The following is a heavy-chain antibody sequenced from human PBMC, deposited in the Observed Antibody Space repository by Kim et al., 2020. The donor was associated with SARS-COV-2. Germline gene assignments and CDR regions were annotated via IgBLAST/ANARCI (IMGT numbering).Heavy chain of an antibody. CDR2: INCKSGGT. Sequence: ASVKVSCKASGYTFSDYHIHWVRQAPGQGPVWMGTINCKSGGTMYAKMFQERATMPRDTSINTAYMDLSGLMSDDTAVYYCVTWIRGLAGRLPYWGQGTLVAVSS. V-gene: IGHV1-2*02. D-gene: IGHD1-20*01. CDR3: VTWIRGLAGRLPY. J-gene: IGHJ4*01. CDR1: GYTFSDYH.